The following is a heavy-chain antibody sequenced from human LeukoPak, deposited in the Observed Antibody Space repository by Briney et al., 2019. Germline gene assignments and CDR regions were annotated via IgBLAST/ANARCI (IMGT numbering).Heavy chain of an antibody. D-gene: IGHD1-1*01. CDR3: ARQLTGYAPQE. Sequence: GESLKISCKSSGYSFTSYWISWVRQMPGKGLEWMGRIDPSDSYTNYSPSFQGHVTISADKSMTTAYLQWTSLKASDTAMYYCARQLTGYAPQEWGQGTLVTVCS. J-gene: IGHJ1*01. V-gene: IGHV5-10-1*01. CDR1: GYSFTSYW. CDR2: IDPSDSYT.